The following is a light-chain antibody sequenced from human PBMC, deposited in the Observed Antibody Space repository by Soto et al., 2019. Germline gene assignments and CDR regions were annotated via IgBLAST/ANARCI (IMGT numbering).Light chain of an antibody. Sequence: PGDRAASSLGATQSVSSNTLAWYQQKPGQAPRLLIYAAASRVTGITASLSGRGSGTSFSPTIIRWEPGDHAVEFCQQYCGRPYTVGPGTKVDIK. CDR3: QQYCGRPYT. CDR2: AAA. J-gene: IGKJ1*01. CDR1: QSVSSNT. V-gene: IGKV3-20*01.